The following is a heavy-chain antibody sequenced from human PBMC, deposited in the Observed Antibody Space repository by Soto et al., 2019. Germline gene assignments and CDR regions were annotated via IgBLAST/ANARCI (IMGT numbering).Heavy chain of an antibody. D-gene: IGHD4-4*01. CDR2: ISSSSSYI. CDR3: ARDGGGYSNYVAAGGRGVFYYYYGMDV. Sequence: EVQLVESGGGLVKPGGSLRLSCAASGFTFSSYSMNWVRQAPGKGLEWVSSISSSSSYIYYADSVKGRFTISRDNAKNILYLQMNSLRAEDTAVYYCARDGGGYSNYVAAGGRGVFYYYYGMDVWGQGTTVTVSS. J-gene: IGHJ6*02. CDR1: GFTFSSYS. V-gene: IGHV3-21*01.